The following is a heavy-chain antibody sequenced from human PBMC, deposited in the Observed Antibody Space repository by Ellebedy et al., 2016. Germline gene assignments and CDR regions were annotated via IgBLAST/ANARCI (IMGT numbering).Heavy chain of an antibody. D-gene: IGHD3-10*01. Sequence: GGSLRLXXAASGFTFSSYAMHWVRKAPGKGLEWVAVISYDGSNKYYADSVKGRFTISRDNSKNTLYLQMNSLRAEDTAVYYCTWGYYGSGTRVGVGYFDYWGQGTLVTVSS. CDR3: TWGYYGSGTRVGVGYFDY. CDR1: GFTFSSYA. V-gene: IGHV3-30-3*01. CDR2: ISYDGSNK. J-gene: IGHJ4*02.